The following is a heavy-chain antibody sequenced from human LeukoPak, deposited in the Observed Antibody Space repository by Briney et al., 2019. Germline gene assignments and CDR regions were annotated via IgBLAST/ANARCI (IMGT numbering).Heavy chain of an antibody. CDR1: GGSISSSSYY. CDR2: INHSGST. V-gene: IGHV4-39*07. Sequence: PSETLSLTCIVSGGSISSSSYYWGWIRQPPGKGLEWIGEINHSGSTNYNPSLKSRVTISVDTSKNQFSLKLSSVTAADTAVYYCANTPGGIAVAGTFDPWGQGTLVTVSS. J-gene: IGHJ5*02. CDR3: ANTPGGIAVAGTFDP. D-gene: IGHD6-19*01.